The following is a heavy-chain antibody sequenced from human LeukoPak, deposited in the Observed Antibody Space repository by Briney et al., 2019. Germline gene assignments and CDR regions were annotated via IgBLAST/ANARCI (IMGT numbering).Heavy chain of an antibody. Sequence: GESLKISCKGSGYSFTSYWIGWVRQMPGKGLEWMGIIYPGDSDTRYSPSFQGQVTISADKSISTAYLQWSGLKASDTAMYYCAGQVEEQWLINWFDPWGQGTLVTVSS. D-gene: IGHD6-19*01. J-gene: IGHJ5*02. CDR1: GYSFTSYW. V-gene: IGHV5-51*01. CDR2: IYPGDSDT. CDR3: AGQVEEQWLINWFDP.